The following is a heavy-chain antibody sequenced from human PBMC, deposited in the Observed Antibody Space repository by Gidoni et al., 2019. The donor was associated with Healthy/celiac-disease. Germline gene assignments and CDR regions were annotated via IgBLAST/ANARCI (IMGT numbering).Heavy chain of an antibody. CDR1: GGSFSGYY. CDR2: INHSGST. V-gene: IGHV4-34*01. D-gene: IGHD1-7*01. Sequence: QVQLQQWGAGLLKPSETLSLTCAVYGGSFSGYYWSWIRQPPGKGLEWIGEINHSGSTNYNPSLKSRVTISVDTSKNQFSLKLSSVTAADTAVYYCARDSYNWNYAGIFDYWGQGTLVTVSS. CDR3: ARDSYNWNYAGIFDY. J-gene: IGHJ4*02.